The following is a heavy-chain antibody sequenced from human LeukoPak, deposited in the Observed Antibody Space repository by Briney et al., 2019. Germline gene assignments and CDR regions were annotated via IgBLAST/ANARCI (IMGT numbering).Heavy chain of an antibody. J-gene: IGHJ3*02. D-gene: IGHD1-14*01. CDR1: GFTFSDYY. CDR3: AKDISVSGTHGGNAFDI. Sequence: GGSLRLSCAASGFTFSDYYMSWIRQAPGKGLEWVSGISWNSGSIGYADSVKGRFTISRDNAKNSLYLQKNSLRAEDTALYYCAKDISVSGTHGGNAFDIWGQGTMVTVSS. CDR2: ISWNSGSI. V-gene: IGHV3-9*01.